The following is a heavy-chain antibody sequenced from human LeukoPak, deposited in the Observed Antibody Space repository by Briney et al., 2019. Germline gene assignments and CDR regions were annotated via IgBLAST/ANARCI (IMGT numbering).Heavy chain of an antibody. Sequence: SETLSLTCAVSGGSISSSSFYWGWIRQPPGKGLEWIGSIYYSGRTSYNPSLQSRVTISADTSRNQFSLKLSSVTAADTAVYYCARQPLGSLDYWGQGTLVTVSS. D-gene: IGHD7-27*01. J-gene: IGHJ4*02. V-gene: IGHV4-39*01. CDR3: ARQPLGSLDY. CDR1: GGSISSSSFY. CDR2: IYYSGRT.